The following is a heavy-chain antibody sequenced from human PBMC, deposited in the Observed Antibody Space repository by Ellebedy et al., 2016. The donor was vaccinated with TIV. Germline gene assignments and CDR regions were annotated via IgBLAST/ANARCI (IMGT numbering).Heavy chain of an antibody. CDR3: VKLDSSGYYYGRLDY. CDR1: GFTFYSHA. V-gene: IGHV3-23*01. CDR2: ISAGGDST. D-gene: IGHD3-22*01. Sequence: GESLKISCAGSGFTFYSHAMCWVRQTPGKGLEWVSVISAGGDSTEYGDSVKGRFTISRDNSKNTLYLQMNSLRVKDTAVYYCVKLDSSGYYYGRLDYWGQGTLVTVSS. J-gene: IGHJ4*02.